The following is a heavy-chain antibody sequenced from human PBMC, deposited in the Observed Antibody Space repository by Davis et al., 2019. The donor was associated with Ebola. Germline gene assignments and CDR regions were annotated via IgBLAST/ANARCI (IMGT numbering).Heavy chain of an antibody. CDR3: ARDRQWLVAINLFDF. Sequence: GESLKISCTASGFTFGDYAMSWVRQAPGKGLEWVAVISYDGSYQNTGDSVRGRFTISRDNAKGTMYLQMNSLRAEDTAVYYCARDRQWLVAINLFDFWGQGTLVTVSS. V-gene: IGHV3-30*04. CDR2: ISYDGSYQ. D-gene: IGHD6-19*01. CDR1: GFTFGDYA. J-gene: IGHJ4*02.